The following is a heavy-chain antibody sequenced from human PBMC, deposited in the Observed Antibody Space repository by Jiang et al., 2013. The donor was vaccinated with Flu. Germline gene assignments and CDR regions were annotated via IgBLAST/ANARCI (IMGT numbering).Heavy chain of an antibody. J-gene: IGHJ4*02. V-gene: IGHV1-2*02. Sequence: GAEVKKPGASVKVSCKASGYTFTIYYIHWVRQAPGQGLELMGWINPYSGGTDYAQKFQGRVTMTRDTSISTAYMELRSLRSDDTAVYYCARLFNAPWYFDYWGQGTLVTVSS. D-gene: IGHD2/OR15-2a*01. CDR3: ARLFNAPWYFDY. CDR1: GYTFTIYY. CDR2: INPYSGGT.